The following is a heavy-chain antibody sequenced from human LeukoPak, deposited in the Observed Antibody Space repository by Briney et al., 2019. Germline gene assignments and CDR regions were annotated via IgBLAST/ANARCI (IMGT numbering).Heavy chain of an antibody. CDR2: INPNSGGT. Sequence: GASVNVSCKSSGYTFTDYFVHWVRQAPGQGLEWMGWINPNSGGTNYAQKFQGRVTMTRDTSISIAYMELSRLRSDDTAVYYCARGVAGTPLTDYWGQGTLVTVSS. CDR1: GYTFTDYF. V-gene: IGHV1-2*02. CDR3: ARGVAGTPLTDY. D-gene: IGHD6-19*01. J-gene: IGHJ4*02.